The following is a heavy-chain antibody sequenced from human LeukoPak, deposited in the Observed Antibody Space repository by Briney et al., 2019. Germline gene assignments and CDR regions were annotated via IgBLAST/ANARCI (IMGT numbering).Heavy chain of an antibody. CDR3: ARDQRGQWRLPHY. Sequence: SETLSLTCTVSGGSISSGDYYWSWIRQPPGKGLEWIGYIYYSGSTYYNPSLKSRVTISVDTSKNQFSLKLSSVTAADTAVYYCARDQRGQWRLPHYWGQGTLVTVSS. J-gene: IGHJ4*02. D-gene: IGHD6-19*01. CDR2: IYYSGST. CDR1: GGSISSGDYY. V-gene: IGHV4-30-4*01.